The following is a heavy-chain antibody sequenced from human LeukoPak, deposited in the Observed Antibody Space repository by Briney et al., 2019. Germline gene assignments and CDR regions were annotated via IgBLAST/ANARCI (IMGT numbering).Heavy chain of an antibody. CDR3: AKDHGPFDY. CDR2: ISYDGSNK. CDR1: GFTFSSYG. D-gene: IGHD2-8*01. Sequence: GGSLRLSCAASGFTFSSYGMRWVRQAPGKGLEWVAVISYDGSNKYYADSVKGRFTISRDNSKNTLYLQMNSLRAEDTAVYYCAKDHGPFDYWGQGTLVTVSS. J-gene: IGHJ4*02. V-gene: IGHV3-30*18.